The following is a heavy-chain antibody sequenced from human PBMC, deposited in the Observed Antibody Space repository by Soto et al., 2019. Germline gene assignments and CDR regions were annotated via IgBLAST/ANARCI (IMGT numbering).Heavy chain of an antibody. CDR2: IYYSGST. CDR3: ARVGRDGYNTAWYFDL. J-gene: IGHJ2*01. V-gene: IGHV4-31*03. Sequence: QVQLQESGPGLVKPSQTLSLTCTVSGGSISSGGYYWSWIRQHPGKGLEWIGYIYYSGSTYYNPSLKSRITISVDTSKNQFSLKLSSVTAADTAVYYCARVGRDGYNTAWYFDLWGRGTLVTVSS. CDR1: GGSISSGGYY. D-gene: IGHD5-12*01.